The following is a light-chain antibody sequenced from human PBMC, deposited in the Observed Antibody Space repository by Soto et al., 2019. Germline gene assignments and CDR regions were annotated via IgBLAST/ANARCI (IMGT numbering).Light chain of an antibody. V-gene: IGLV1-44*01. J-gene: IGLJ1*01. Sequence: QSVLTQPPSASGTPGQRVSISCSGSRSNIGDNTVNWYPFVPGTAPKLLIYANNQRPSGVPGRFSGSKSGTSASLDISGLQSEDETDYYCASWDDSLNGYVFGSGTKVTVL. CDR1: RSNIGDNT. CDR3: ASWDDSLNGYV. CDR2: ANN.